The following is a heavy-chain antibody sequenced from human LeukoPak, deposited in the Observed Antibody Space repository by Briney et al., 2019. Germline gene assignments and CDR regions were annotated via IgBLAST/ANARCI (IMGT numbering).Heavy chain of an antibody. Sequence: GGSLRLPCAASGFTVSSNYMSWVRQAPGKGLEWVSVIYSGGSTYYADSVKGRFTISRDNSKSTLYLQMNSLRAEDTAVYYCASSGGYYYDSSTRRAFDIWGQGTMVTVSS. CDR1: GFTVSSNY. D-gene: IGHD3-22*01. J-gene: IGHJ3*02. V-gene: IGHV3-66*01. CDR2: IYSGGST. CDR3: ASSGGYYYDSSTRRAFDI.